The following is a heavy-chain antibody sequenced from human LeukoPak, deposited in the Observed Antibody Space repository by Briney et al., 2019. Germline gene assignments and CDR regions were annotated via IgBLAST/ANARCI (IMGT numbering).Heavy chain of an antibody. J-gene: IGHJ6*03. CDR3: ARAITMVRGVNYYYYYYMDV. D-gene: IGHD3-10*01. CDR2: MNPNSGNT. Sequence: ASVKVSCKASGYTFTSYDINWVRQATGQGLEWMGWMNPNSGNTGYAQKFQGRVTITRNTSISTAYMEPSSLRSEDTAVYYCARAITMVRGVNYYYYYYMDVWGKGTTVTVSS. CDR1: GYTFTSYD. V-gene: IGHV1-8*03.